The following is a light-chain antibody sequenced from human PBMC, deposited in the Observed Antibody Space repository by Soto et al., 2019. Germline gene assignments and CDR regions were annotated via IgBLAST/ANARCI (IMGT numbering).Light chain of an antibody. Sequence: DIQMTQSPPSLSASVGDRVTITCRASQTISDYLHWYQQKPGKAPTLLIYGSSSLQTGVPPRFSGSGSGTEFTLTISSLQPEDFATYYCQQYDTYPITFGQGTRVDIK. CDR1: QTISDY. CDR3: QQYDTYPIT. CDR2: GSS. J-gene: IGKJ5*01. V-gene: IGKV1-39*01.